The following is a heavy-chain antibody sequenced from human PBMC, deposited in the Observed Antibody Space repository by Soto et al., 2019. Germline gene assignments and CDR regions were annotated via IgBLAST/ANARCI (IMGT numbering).Heavy chain of an antibody. D-gene: IGHD6-13*01. J-gene: IGHJ6*03. V-gene: IGHV3-30*04. Sequence: GGSLRLSCAASGFTFSGYAMHWVRQAPGKGLEWVAVISYDGSNKYYADSVKGRFTISRDNSKNTLYLQMNSLRAEDTAVYYCVRTYYSGYSSSWYYYYMDVWGKGTTVTVSS. CDR3: VRTYYSGYSSSWYYYYMDV. CDR1: GFTFSGYA. CDR2: ISYDGSNK.